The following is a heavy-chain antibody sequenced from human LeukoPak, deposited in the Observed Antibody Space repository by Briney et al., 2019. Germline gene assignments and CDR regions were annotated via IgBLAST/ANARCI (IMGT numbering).Heavy chain of an antibody. J-gene: IGHJ6*02. CDR3: TRDLMDYDVSTGLHHYYMDV. V-gene: IGHV3-7*01. CDR2: IKPDGSEE. Sequence: GGSLRLSCAASGITFSSLWMSWFRQAPGKGLEWVADIKPDGSEEHYVASVRGRFTISRDNAKNTLYLQMNTLRVEDTAVYYCTRDLMDYDVSTGLHHYYMDVWGQGTTVTVSS. D-gene: IGHD3-9*01. CDR1: GITFSSLW.